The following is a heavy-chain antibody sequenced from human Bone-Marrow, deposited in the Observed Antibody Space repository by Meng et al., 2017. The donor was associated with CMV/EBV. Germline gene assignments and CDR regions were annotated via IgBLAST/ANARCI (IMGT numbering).Heavy chain of an antibody. J-gene: IGHJ6*01. D-gene: IGHD3-22*01. CDR3: ARWVSYYYGMDD. CDR1: GYTLPSYY. Sequence: SVKVSCKSSGYTLPSYYMHWVRQAPGQGLEWMGIINPTGGSTSYAQKFQGRVTMTRDTSTITVYMELSSLRSEDTAVYYCARWVSYYYGMDDWGQGTTVTVSS. V-gene: IGHV1-46*01. CDR2: INPTGGST.